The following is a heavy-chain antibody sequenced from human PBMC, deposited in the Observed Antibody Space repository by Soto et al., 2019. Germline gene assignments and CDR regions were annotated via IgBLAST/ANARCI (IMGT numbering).Heavy chain of an antibody. CDR2: TYYRSEWYN. J-gene: IGHJ3*02. CDR1: GDSVSSNSAA. D-gene: IGHD1-1*01. CDR3: AREELTWVPAAFDI. V-gene: IGHV6-1*01. Sequence: SQTLSLTCAISGDSVSSNSAAWNWIRQSPSRGLEWLGRTYYRSEWYNDYAVSVKSRITINPDTSKNQFPLQLNSVTPEDTAVYYCAREELTWVPAAFDIWCQGTMVTVSS.